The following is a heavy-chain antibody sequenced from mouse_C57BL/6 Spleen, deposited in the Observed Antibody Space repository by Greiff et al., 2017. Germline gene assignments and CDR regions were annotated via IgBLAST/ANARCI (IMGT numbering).Heavy chain of an antibody. Sequence: QVQLQQPGAELVKPGASVTLSCKASGYTFTSYWMQWVKQRPGQGLEWIGEIDPSDSYTNYNQKFKGKATLTVDTSSSTAYMQLSSLTSEDSAVYYCARTYDYSFAYWGQGTLVTVSA. D-gene: IGHD2-4*01. V-gene: IGHV1-50*01. CDR1: GYTFTSYW. CDR3: ARTYDYSFAY. CDR2: IDPSDSYT. J-gene: IGHJ3*01.